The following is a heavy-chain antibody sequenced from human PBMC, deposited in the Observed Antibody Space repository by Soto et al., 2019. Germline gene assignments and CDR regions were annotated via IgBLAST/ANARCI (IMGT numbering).Heavy chain of an antibody. Sequence: EVQLVESGGGLVQPGGSLRLSCAASGFTVSSNYMSWFRQAPGKGLEWVSVIYSGGSTYYADSVKCRFTISRDNSKNKKYHQMNSLKDEDKAVYYCERERQQLVRYYFDYWGQGTLVTVSS. CDR2: IYSGGST. CDR3: ERERQQLVRYYFDY. CDR1: GFTVSSNY. V-gene: IGHV3-66*01. D-gene: IGHD6-13*01. J-gene: IGHJ4*02.